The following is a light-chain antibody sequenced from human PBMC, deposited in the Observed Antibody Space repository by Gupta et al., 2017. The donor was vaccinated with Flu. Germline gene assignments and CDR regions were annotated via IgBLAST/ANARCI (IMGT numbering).Light chain of an antibody. CDR2: AGS. V-gene: IGKV1-39*01. CDR3: QQSDSTPHT. J-gene: IGKJ2*01. Sequence: DIQMTQSPSSLSASVGDRVTITCRASQIIKQYLSWYQQTPGKAPNLLIYAGSILQDGVPSRFTGGGSGTDFTLTISRLQPEDVETYYCQQSDSTPHTFGQGTKLEIK. CDR1: QIIKQY.